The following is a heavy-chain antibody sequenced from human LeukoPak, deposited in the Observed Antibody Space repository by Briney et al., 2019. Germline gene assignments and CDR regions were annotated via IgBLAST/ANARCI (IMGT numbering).Heavy chain of an antibody. V-gene: IGHV1-18*01. Sequence: RASVKVSCTASGYTFTSYGISWVRQAPGQGLEWMGWISAYNGNTNYARKLQGRVTMTTDTSTSTAYMELRSLRSDDTAVYYCARGKVTTRSWFDPWGQGTLVTVSS. CDR1: GYTFTSYG. CDR3: ARGKVTTRSWFDP. CDR2: ISAYNGNT. D-gene: IGHD4-17*01. J-gene: IGHJ5*02.